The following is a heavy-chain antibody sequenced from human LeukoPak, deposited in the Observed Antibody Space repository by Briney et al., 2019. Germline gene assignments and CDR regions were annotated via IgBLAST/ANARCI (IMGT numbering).Heavy chain of an antibody. CDR1: GASFSGYY. D-gene: IGHD4-11*01. CDR2: INPTGST. CDR3: ARHVPVTYYYYYYMDV. Sequence: SETLSLTCAVYGASFSGYYWSWIRQPPGKGLEWIGEINPTGSTNYKPSLKRRVTISADTSKNQFSLKVTSVTAADTAVYYCARHVPVTYYYYYYMDVWGKGTTVTVSS. J-gene: IGHJ6*03. V-gene: IGHV4-34*01.